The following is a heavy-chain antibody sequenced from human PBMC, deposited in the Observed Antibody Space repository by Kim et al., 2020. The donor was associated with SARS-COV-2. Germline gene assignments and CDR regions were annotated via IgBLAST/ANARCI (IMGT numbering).Heavy chain of an antibody. V-gene: IGHV1-18*01. Sequence: ASVKVSCKASGYTFTSYGISWVRQAPGQGLEWMGWISAYNGNTNYAQKLQGRVTMTTDTSTSTAYMELRSLRSDDTAVYYCARDQTTVAGFYYYYYGMDVWGQGTTVTVSS. CDR1: GYTFTSYG. J-gene: IGHJ6*02. D-gene: IGHD6-19*01. CDR3: ARDQTTVAGFYYYYYGMDV. CDR2: ISAYNGNT.